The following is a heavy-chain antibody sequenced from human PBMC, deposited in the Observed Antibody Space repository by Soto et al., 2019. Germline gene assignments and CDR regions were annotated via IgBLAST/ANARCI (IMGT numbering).Heavy chain of an antibody. CDR3: AREVQVHTPAFVY. Sequence: QVQLVQSGAEMKKPGSSVKVSCQSSGGTFNTYAMNWVRQAPGQGPEWMGDISPMFGAANYAPKFQGRVTITADKSTGTSYMQLSSLTSEATALYFCAREVQVHTPAFVYWGQGTLVTVSS. CDR2: ISPMFGAA. CDR1: GGTFNTYA. V-gene: IGHV1-69*06. J-gene: IGHJ4*02. D-gene: IGHD3-10*01.